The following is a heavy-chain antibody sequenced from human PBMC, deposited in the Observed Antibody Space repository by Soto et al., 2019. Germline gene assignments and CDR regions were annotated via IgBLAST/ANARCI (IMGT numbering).Heavy chain of an antibody. CDR1: GGTFSRYA. D-gene: IGHD3-10*01. Sequence: GASVKVSCKASGGTFSRYALSWVRQTPGQGLEWMGGIIPIFGTANYAQKFQGRVTITADESTSTAYMELSSLRSEDTAVYYCARVPGGSGSPQYYFDYWGQGTLVTVSS. CDR2: IIPIFGTA. J-gene: IGHJ4*02. CDR3: ARVPGGSGSPQYYFDY. V-gene: IGHV1-69*13.